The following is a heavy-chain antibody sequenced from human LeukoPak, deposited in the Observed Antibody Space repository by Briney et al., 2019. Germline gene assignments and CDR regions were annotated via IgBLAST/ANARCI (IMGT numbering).Heavy chain of an antibody. V-gene: IGHV3-23*01. Sequence: PGGSLRLSCTTPKFNFHNYGLTWVRQAPGKELEWVSSISGSGGSTQYAASVQGRFTIFRDNSKNTLYLQMNSLRAEDTAVYYCAKDPNGDYIGAFDIWGQGTMVTVSS. CDR1: KFNFHNYG. CDR2: ISGSGGST. J-gene: IGHJ3*02. CDR3: AKDPNGDYIGAFDI. D-gene: IGHD4-17*01.